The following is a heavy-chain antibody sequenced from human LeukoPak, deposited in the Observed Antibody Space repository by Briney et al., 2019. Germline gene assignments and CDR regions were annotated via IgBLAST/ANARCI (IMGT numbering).Heavy chain of an antibody. CDR3: ARADSSGWYG. Sequence: SETLSLTCAVYGGSFSGYYWSWIRQPPGKGLEWIGEINHRGSTNYNPSLKSRVTISVDTSKNQFSLKLSSVTAADTAVYYCARADSSGWYGWGQGTMVTVSS. J-gene: IGHJ3*01. CDR2: INHRGST. D-gene: IGHD6-19*01. CDR1: GGSFSGYY. V-gene: IGHV4-34*01.